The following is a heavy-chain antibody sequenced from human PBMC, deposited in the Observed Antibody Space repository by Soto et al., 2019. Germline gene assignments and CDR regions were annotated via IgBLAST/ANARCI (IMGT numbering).Heavy chain of an antibody. Sequence: QLQLQESGPGLVRPSETLSLTCTVSGGSIGSSSYYWGWVRQPPGKGLEWIGSIYYSGNTYYNPSLKSRVTMSVDTSKNQFSLRLTSVTAADMAVYYCARRSGSSWHYFDDWGQGILVTVSS. V-gene: IGHV4-39*01. CDR3: ARRSGSSWHYFDD. J-gene: IGHJ4*02. CDR2: IYYSGNT. CDR1: GGSIGSSSYY. D-gene: IGHD6-13*01.